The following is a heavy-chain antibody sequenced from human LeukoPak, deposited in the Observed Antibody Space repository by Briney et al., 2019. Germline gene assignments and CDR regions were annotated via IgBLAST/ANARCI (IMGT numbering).Heavy chain of an antibody. CDR3: ARPPTALVGATGGSH. CDR2: ISSSSSYI. V-gene: IGHV3-21*01. J-gene: IGHJ4*02. Sequence: GGSLRLSCAVSGFTFSSYSMNWVRQAPGKGLEWVSSISSSSSYIYYADSVKGRFTISRDNAKNSLYLQMNSLRAEDTAVYYCARPPTALVGATGGSHWGQGTLVTVSS. CDR1: GFTFSSYS. D-gene: IGHD1-26*01.